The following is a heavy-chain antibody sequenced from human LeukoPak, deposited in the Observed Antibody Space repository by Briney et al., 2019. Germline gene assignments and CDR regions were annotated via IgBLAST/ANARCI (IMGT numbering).Heavy chain of an antibody. CDR2: NNHSGST. CDR3: ARTMIVVVITGYYYYYGMDV. J-gene: IGHJ6*02. V-gene: IGHV4-34*01. Sequence: PSETLSLTCAVYGGSFSGYYWSWIRQPPGKGLEWIGENNHSGSTNYNPSLKSRVTISVDTSKNQFSLKLSSVTAADTAVYYCARTMIVVVITGYYYYYGMDVWGQGTTVTVSS. CDR1: GGSFSGYY. D-gene: IGHD3-22*01.